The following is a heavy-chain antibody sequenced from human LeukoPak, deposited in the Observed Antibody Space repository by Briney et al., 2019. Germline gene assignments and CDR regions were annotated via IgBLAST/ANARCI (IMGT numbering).Heavy chain of an antibody. CDR1: GYTFTSYG. D-gene: IGHD3-3*01. V-gene: IGHV1-18*01. CDR2: ISAYNGNT. Sequence: GASVKVSCKASGYTFTSYGISWVRQAPGQGLEWMGWISAYNGNTNYAQKLQGRVTMTTDTSTSTAYMELRSLRSDDTAVYYCARDQSKGLRFLEWLSTSDHWGQGTLVTVSS. J-gene: IGHJ4*02. CDR3: ARDQSKGLRFLEWLSTSDH.